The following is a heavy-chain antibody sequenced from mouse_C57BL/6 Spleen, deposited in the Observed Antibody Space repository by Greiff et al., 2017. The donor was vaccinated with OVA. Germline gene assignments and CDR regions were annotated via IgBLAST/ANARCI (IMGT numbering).Heavy chain of an antibody. Sequence: QVQLQQPGAELVRPGTSVKLSCKASGYTFTSYWMHWVKQRPGQGLEWIGVIDPSDSYTNYNQKFKGKATLTVDKSSSTAYMQLSSLTSEDSAVYYCERDGGNYGDYAMDYWGQGTSVTVSS. V-gene: IGHV1-59*01. CDR1: GYTFTSYW. J-gene: IGHJ4*01. CDR2: IDPSDSYT. CDR3: ERDGGNYGDYAMDY. D-gene: IGHD2-1*01.